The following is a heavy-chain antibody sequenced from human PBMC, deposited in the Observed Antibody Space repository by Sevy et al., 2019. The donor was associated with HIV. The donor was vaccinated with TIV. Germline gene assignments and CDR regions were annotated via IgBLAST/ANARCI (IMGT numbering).Heavy chain of an antibody. V-gene: IGHV3-64*01. CDR2: IGSDGETT. CDR3: AGDSGSYHAFDL. Sequence: GGSLRLSCAASGFPFSSYSFYWVRQAPGKGLEYVSAIGSDGETTLYASSVKGRFTISRDNSKNTVFLQMGRLRSEDMGVYYCAGDSGSYHAFDLWGRGTMVTVS. CDR1: GFPFSSYS. J-gene: IGHJ3*01. D-gene: IGHD1-26*01.